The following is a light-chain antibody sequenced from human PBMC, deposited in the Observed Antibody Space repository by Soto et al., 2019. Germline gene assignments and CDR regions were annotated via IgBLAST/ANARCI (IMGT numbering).Light chain of an antibody. J-gene: IGKJ2*01. CDR3: QQYNSSSPVYT. CDR2: KAS. Sequence: DIQMTQSPSTLSASVGDRVTITCRASQSISSWLAWYQEKPGKAPKLLIYKASSLESGVPSRFSGSGSGTEFTLTISSLQHDDFATYYCQQYNSSSPVYTFGQGTKLEIK. CDR1: QSISSW. V-gene: IGKV1-5*03.